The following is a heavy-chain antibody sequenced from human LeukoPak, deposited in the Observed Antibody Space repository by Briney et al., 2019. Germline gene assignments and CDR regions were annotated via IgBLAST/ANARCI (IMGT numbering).Heavy chain of an antibody. D-gene: IGHD3-22*01. Sequence: SETLSLTCTVSGGSISSYYWSWIRQPAGKGLEWIGRIYTSGSTNYNPSLKSRVTMSVDTSKNQFSLKLSSVTAADTAVYYCATTTYYRAPMDVWGKGTTVTVSS. CDR2: IYTSGST. V-gene: IGHV4-4*07. J-gene: IGHJ6*03. CDR1: GGSISSYY. CDR3: ATTTYYRAPMDV.